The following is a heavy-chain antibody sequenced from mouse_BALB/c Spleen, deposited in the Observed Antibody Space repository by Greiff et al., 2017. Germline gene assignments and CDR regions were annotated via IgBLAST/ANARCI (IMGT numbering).Heavy chain of an antibody. Sequence: EVQGVESGPGLVKPSQSLSLTCTVTGYSITSDYAWNWIRQFPGNKLEWMGYISYSGSTSYNPSLKSRISITRDTSKNQFFLQLNSVTTEDTATYYCARSGDYDYDVDYWGQGTTLTVSS. D-gene: IGHD2-4*01. CDR3: ARSGDYDYDVDY. J-gene: IGHJ2*01. CDR2: ISYSGST. CDR1: GYSITSDYA. V-gene: IGHV3-2*02.